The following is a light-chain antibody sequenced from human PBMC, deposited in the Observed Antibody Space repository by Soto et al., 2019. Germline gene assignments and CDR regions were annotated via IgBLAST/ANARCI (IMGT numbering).Light chain of an antibody. CDR2: EVT. Sequence: QSALTQPASVSGSPGQSIAISCTGTRSDVGAYNYVSWYQQHPGKAPKLMISEVTNRPSGVPDRFSGSKSGTSASLAITGLQAEDEADYYCQSYDSSLSAHWVFGGGTKVTVL. V-gene: IGLV2-14*01. CDR3: QSYDSSLSAHWV. J-gene: IGLJ3*02. CDR1: RSDVGAYNY.